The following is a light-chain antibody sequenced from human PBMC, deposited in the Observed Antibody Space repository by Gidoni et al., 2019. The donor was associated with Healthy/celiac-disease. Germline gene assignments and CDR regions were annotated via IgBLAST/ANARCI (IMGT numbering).Light chain of an antibody. CDR3: QQYGSSPPIFT. Sequence: EIVLTQSPGTLSLSPGERAPLSCRASPSVRSSYLDWYQQTPGQAPRLLIYGASSRATGIPDRVSGSGSGTDFTLTISRLEPEDFAVYYCQQYGSSPPIFTFGHGTKVDIK. CDR2: GAS. J-gene: IGKJ3*01. V-gene: IGKV3-20*01. CDR1: PSVRSSY.